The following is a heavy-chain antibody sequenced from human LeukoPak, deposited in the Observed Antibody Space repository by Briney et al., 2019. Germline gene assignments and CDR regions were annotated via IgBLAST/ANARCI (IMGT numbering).Heavy chain of an antibody. Sequence: PSETLSLTCTVSGGSISSYYWSWIRQPPGKGLEWIGYIYYTGSTNYNPSLKSRITTSVDTSKNQFSLKLSSVTAADTAVYYCARSVVPTAPIDYWGQGPLVTVSS. CDR2: IYYTGST. CDR1: GGSISSYY. V-gene: IGHV4-59*01. J-gene: IGHJ4*02. D-gene: IGHD2-2*01. CDR3: ARSVVPTAPIDY.